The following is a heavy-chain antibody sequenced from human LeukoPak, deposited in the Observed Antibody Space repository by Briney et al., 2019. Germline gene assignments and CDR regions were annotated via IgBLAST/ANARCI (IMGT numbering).Heavy chain of an antibody. J-gene: IGHJ4*02. CDR2: IIPIFGTA. V-gene: IGHV1-69*13. CDR3: ARGDSSGQG. D-gene: IGHD6-19*01. Sequence: GASVKVSCKVSGYTFTSYYMHWVRQAPGQGLEWMGGIIPIFGTANYAQKFQGRVTITADESTSTAYMELSSLSSEDTAVYYCARGDSSGQGWGQGTLVTVSS. CDR1: GYTFTSYY.